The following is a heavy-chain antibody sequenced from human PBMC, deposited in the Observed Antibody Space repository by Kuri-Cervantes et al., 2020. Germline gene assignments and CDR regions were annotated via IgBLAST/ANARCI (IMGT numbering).Heavy chain of an antibody. CDR3: ARDSIAARRVLGY. V-gene: IGHV1-24*01. D-gene: IGHD6-6*01. J-gene: IGHJ4*02. CDR2: FDPEDGQT. CDR1: GYTLSELS. Sequence: ASVKVSCKVSGYTLSELSMHWVRQAPGKGLEWVGGFDPEDGQTVYAQRFQGRVTMTEDKLRDTAYMELSSLRSEDTAVYYCARDSIAARRVLGYWGQGTLVTVSS.